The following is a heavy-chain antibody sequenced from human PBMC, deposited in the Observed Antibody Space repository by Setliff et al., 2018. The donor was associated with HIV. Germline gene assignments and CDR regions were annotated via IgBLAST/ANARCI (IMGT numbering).Heavy chain of an antibody. CDR3: MRGAATRYYDYIWGSYRYSSVLDS. V-gene: IGHV4-61*09. J-gene: IGHJ5*01. CDR1: GGSISSGNYF. CDR2: VYSNGTT. Sequence: SETLSLTCTVSGGSISSGNYFWSWIRQPAGKGLEWIGHVYSNGTTNFNASLKSRVIISRDTYKNHFSLTLSSVTAADTAVYHCMRGAATRYYDYIWGSYRYSSVLDSWGQGVLVTVSS. D-gene: IGHD3-16*02.